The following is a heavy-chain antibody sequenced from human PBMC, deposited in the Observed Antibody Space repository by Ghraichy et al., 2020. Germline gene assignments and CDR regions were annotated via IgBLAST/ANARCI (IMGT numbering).Heavy chain of an antibody. CDR1: GGSISTYY. CDR2: ISYTGST. V-gene: IGHV4-59*01. Sequence: ESLNISCTVSGGSISTYYWSWIRQSPGKGLEWIGYISYTGSTDYNPSLKSRVTMSVDTSKNRFSLNLGSMTAADTAVYYCTRDRRDGYNYVELWGQGTLVTVSS. CDR3: TRDRRDGYNYVEL. J-gene: IGHJ4*02. D-gene: IGHD5-24*01.